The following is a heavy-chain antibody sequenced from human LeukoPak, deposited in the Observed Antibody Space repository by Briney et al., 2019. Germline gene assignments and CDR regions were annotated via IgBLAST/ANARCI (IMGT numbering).Heavy chain of an antibody. D-gene: IGHD3-10*01. V-gene: IGHV3-48*01. J-gene: IGHJ4*02. CDR3: AKDLGSGSYYTSLFFDY. Sequence: GGSLRLSCAASGFTFSSYSMNWVRQAPGKGLEWVSYISSSSSTIYYADSVKGRFTISRDNSKNTLYLQMNSLRAEDTAVYYCAKDLGSGSYYTSLFFDYWGQGTLVTVSS. CDR1: GFTFSSYS. CDR2: ISSSSSTI.